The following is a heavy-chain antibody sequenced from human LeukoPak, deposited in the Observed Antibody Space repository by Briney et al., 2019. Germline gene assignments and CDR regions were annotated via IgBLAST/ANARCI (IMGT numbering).Heavy chain of an antibody. Sequence: QPGGSLRLSCAASGFTFSIYWMHWVRQAPGKGLVWVSRSNSDGSSTSYADSVKGRFTISRDNAKNTLFLQMNSLRAEDTAVYYCARAAGYYYGSGDYWGQGTLVTVSS. CDR1: GFTFSIYW. CDR2: SNSDGSST. CDR3: ARAAGYYYGSGDY. V-gene: IGHV3-74*01. J-gene: IGHJ4*02. D-gene: IGHD3-10*01.